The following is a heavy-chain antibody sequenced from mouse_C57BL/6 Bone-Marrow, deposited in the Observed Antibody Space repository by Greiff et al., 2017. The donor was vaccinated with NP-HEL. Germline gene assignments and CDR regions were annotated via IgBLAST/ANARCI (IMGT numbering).Heavy chain of an antibody. CDR2: IDPEDGET. CDR1: GFNIKDYY. V-gene: IGHV14-2*01. Sequence: VQLKQSGAELVKPGASVKLSCTASGFNIKDYYTHWVKQRTEQGLEWIGRIDPEDGETKYAPKFQGKATITADTSSNTAYLQLSSLTSEDTAVYYCASGYYGSSYYFDYWGQGTTLTVSS. D-gene: IGHD1-1*01. J-gene: IGHJ2*01. CDR3: ASGYYGSSYYFDY.